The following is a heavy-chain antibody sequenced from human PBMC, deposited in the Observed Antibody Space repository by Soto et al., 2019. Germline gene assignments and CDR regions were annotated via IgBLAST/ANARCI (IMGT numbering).Heavy chain of an antibody. CDR1: GFTFSSYA. D-gene: IGHD5-12*01. V-gene: IGHV3-23*01. Sequence: GGSLRLSCAASGFTFSSYAMSWVRQAPGKGLEWVSAISGSGGSTYYADSVKGRFTISRDNSKNTLYLQMNSLRAEDTAVYYCAKAIVATIFFGYDAFDIWGQGTMVTVSS. CDR2: ISGSGGST. J-gene: IGHJ3*02. CDR3: AKAIVATIFFGYDAFDI.